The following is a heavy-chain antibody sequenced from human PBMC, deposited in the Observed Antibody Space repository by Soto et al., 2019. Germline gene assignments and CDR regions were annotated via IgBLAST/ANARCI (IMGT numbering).Heavy chain of an antibody. CDR2: IYSGGST. J-gene: IGHJ4*02. Sequence: LRLSCAASGFTVISNYMSWVRQAPGKGLEWVSVIYSGGSTYYADSVKGRFTISRDNSKNTLYLQMNSLRAEDTAVYYCASRGYYYDSSGYYHDYWGQGTLVTVSS. CDR1: GFTVISNY. D-gene: IGHD3-22*01. CDR3: ASRGYYYDSSGYYHDY. V-gene: IGHV3-53*01.